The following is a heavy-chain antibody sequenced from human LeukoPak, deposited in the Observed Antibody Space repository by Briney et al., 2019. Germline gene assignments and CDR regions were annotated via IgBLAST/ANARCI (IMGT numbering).Heavy chain of an antibody. CDR2: ISPKNGNT. V-gene: IGHV1-18*01. J-gene: IGHJ6*03. CDR1: KSPSPIYD. D-gene: IGHD1-20*01. Sequence: ASVKSPSKAPKSPSPIYDINWFDKALGQGLRWLGWISPKNGNTNYAQKLQGRVTMTTDTSTSTAYMELRSLRSDDTAVYYCARVVRPTVNWNYYYYYYMDVWGKGTTVTVSS. CDR3: ARVVRPTVNWNYYYYYYMDV.